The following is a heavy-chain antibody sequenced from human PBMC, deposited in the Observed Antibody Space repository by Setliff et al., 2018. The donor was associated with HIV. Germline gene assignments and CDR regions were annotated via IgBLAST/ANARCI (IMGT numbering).Heavy chain of an antibody. D-gene: IGHD2-15*01. CDR2: IKVGSGNT. Sequence: ASVKVSCKASGYSFTNHAVHWVRQAPGQRLEWMGWIKVGSGNTQYSKEFQGRVTITRDTSATTAYMELSSLTSEDTAVYYCARDGCSGQSCYLYSWFDPWGQGTLVTVSS. CDR3: ARDGCSGQSCYLYSWFDP. V-gene: IGHV1-3*01. J-gene: IGHJ5*02. CDR1: GYSFTNHA.